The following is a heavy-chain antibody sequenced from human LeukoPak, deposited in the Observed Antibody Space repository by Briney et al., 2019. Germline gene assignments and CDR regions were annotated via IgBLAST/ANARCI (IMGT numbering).Heavy chain of an antibody. D-gene: IGHD3-22*01. CDR2: IIPIFGTA. J-gene: IGHJ4*02. CDR3: ARDLGYYDSSGYSGLDGY. Sequence: KISCQASGYTFTDYWIGWVRQAPGQGLEWMGGIIPIFGTANYAQKFQGRVTITADKSTSTAYMELSSLRSEDTAVYYCARDLGYYDSSGYSGLDGYWGQGTLVTVSS. V-gene: IGHV1-69*06. CDR1: GYTFTDYW.